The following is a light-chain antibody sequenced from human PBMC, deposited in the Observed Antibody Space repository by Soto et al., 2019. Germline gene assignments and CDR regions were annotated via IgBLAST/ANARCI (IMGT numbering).Light chain of an antibody. J-gene: IGLJ2*01. Sequence: QLVLTQSSSASASLGSSVKLTCTLSSGHSSYIIAWHQQQPGKAPRYLMKLEGSGSYNKGSGVPDRFSGSSSGADRYLTISNLPSEDEAXYYCXTWDSNPGVFGGGTKLTVL. V-gene: IGLV4-60*03. CDR2: LEGSGSY. CDR1: SGHSSYI. CDR3: XTWDSNPGV.